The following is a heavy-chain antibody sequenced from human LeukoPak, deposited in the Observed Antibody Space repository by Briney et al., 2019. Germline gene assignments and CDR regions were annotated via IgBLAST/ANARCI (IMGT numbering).Heavy chain of an antibody. CDR2: LSYDGSNK. Sequence: PGRSLRLSCAASGFTFSTYGMHWVRQAPGKGLEWVAVLSYDGSNKYYADSVKGRFTISRDNSKNTLYLQMNSLRAEDTAVYYCARDPRYYGSRSYYIKGEWFAPWGQGTLVTVSS. V-gene: IGHV3-30*03. J-gene: IGHJ5*02. CDR3: ARDPRYYGSRSYYIKGEWFAP. D-gene: IGHD3-10*01. CDR1: GFTFSTYG.